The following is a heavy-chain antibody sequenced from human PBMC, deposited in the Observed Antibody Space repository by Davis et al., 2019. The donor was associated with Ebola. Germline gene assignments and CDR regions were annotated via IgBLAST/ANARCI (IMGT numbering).Heavy chain of an antibody. J-gene: IGHJ5*02. D-gene: IGHD6-19*01. CDR3: VKDSGWAMSP. V-gene: IGHV3-7*01. CDR2: IKYDGSEK. Sequence: PGGSLRLSCAASGFSFSSYEMTWVRQAPGRGLEWVGKIKYDGSEKYYKDSVKGRFTISRDNDKNSLFLQMDSLRFEDTAFYYCVKDSGWAMSPWGQGTLVTVSA. CDR1: GFSFSSYE.